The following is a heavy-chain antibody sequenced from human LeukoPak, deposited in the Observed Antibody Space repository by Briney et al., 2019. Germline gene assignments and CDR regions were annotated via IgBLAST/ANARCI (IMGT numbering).Heavy chain of an antibody. D-gene: IGHD2-15*01. Sequence: ASVKVSCKASGYIFTRNYIHWVRQAPGQGLEWMGIINSDSGSTTYAQKFQGRVTLTRDTSTSTVYMELRGLKSEDTAVYYCARDLVVVVGPTLDYWGQGTLVTVSS. CDR3: ARDLVVVVGPTLDY. V-gene: IGHV1-46*01. J-gene: IGHJ4*02. CDR2: INSDSGST. CDR1: GYIFTRNY.